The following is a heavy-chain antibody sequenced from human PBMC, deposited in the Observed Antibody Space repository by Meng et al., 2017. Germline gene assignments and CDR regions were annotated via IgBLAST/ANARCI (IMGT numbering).Heavy chain of an antibody. CDR1: GFTFSSYW. CDR2: IKQDGSEK. CDR3: ARDTLTEEKYYYYGMDV. Sequence: GESLKISCAASGFTFSSYWMSWVRQAPGKGLEWVANIKQDGSEKYYVDSVKGRFTISRDNAKNSLYLQMNSLRAEDTAVYYCARDTLTEEKYYYYGMDVWGQGTTVTVSS. J-gene: IGHJ6*02. V-gene: IGHV3-7*01. D-gene: IGHD1-14*01.